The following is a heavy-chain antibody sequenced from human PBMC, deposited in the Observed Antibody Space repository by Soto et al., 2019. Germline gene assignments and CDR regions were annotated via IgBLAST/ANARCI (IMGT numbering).Heavy chain of an antibody. Sequence: SETLSLTCSVSGGSVSDKTYYWSWIRQPPGKRLDWIGYVYYSGTTNYNPSLKSRGTISVDLSQNRFSLRLSSVTTADTALYYCARTTAVPNTLRSRYFFDYWGQGTLVTVSS. J-gene: IGHJ4*02. CDR2: VYYSGTT. V-gene: IGHV4-61*01. CDR3: ARTTAVPNTLRSRYFFDY. CDR1: GGSVSDKTYY. D-gene: IGHD4-17*01.